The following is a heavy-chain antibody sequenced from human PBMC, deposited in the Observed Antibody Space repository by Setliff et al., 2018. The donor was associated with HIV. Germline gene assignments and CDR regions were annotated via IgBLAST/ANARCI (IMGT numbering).Heavy chain of an antibody. CDR2: INSDERIT. CDR3: AKVPGTAASGVYYFDY. V-gene: IGHV3-74*01. J-gene: IGHJ4*02. Sequence: GGSLRLSCAVSGFTFNSHWIHWVRQDPGKGLVWVSRINSDERITTYADSVKGRFSISRDNSKNTLYLQMNSLRAEDTAVYYCAKVPGTAASGVYYFDYWGQGTLVTVSS. D-gene: IGHD6-13*01. CDR1: GFTFNSHW.